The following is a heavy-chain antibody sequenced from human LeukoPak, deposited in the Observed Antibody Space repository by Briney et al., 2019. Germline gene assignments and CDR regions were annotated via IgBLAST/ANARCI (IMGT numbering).Heavy chain of an antibody. V-gene: IGHV4-34*01. CDR2: INHSGGT. CDR3: ARRPVVNYYYYYMDV. CDR1: GGSFSGYY. D-gene: IGHD4-23*01. Sequence: PSETLSLTCAVYGGSFSGYYWSWIRQPPGKGLEWIGEINHSGGTNYNPSLKSRVTISVDTSKNQFSLKLSSVTAADTAVYYCARRPVVNYYYYYMDVWGKGTTVTVSS. J-gene: IGHJ6*03.